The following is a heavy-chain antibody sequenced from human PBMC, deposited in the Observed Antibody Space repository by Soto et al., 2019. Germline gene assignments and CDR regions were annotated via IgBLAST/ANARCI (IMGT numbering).Heavy chain of an antibody. V-gene: IGHV3-21*01. CDR2: ISSSSSYI. J-gene: IGHJ5*02. D-gene: IGHD3-10*01. CDR3: ARDGYYGSWSFGP. Sequence: EVQLVESGGGLVKPGGSLRLACAASGFTFSSYSMNWVRQAPGKGLEWVSSISSSSSYIYYADSVKGLFTIYRDNAKNSLYLQLNSLRAEETAVYYCARDGYYGSWSFGPWGQGTLVTVSS. CDR1: GFTFSSYS.